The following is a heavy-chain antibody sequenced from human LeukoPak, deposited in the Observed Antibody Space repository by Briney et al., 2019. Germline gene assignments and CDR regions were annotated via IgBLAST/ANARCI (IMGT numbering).Heavy chain of an antibody. D-gene: IGHD1-26*01. V-gene: IGHV4-61*01. CDR1: GGSVSSGSSY. CDR3: ARTDLGRHFDY. CDR2: IYYSRRT. Sequence: PSETLSLTCTVSGGSVSSGSSYWSWIRQPPGKGLEWIGCIYYSRRTNYNPSLKSRVTISVDTSKNQFSLKLRSVTAADTAVYYCARTDLGRHFDYWGQGTLVTVSS. J-gene: IGHJ4*02.